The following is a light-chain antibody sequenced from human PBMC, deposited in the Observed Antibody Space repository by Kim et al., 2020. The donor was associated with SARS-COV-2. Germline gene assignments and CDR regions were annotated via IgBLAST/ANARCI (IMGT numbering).Light chain of an antibody. Sequence: EIVMTQSPATLSVSPGERVTLSCRAGQTISTNLAWHQQKPGQPPSLLIYGAATRATGIPARFSGSGSGTEFTLTISSLQSEDFAVYYCQQYDNRPYTFGQGTKLEI. CDR1: QTISTN. J-gene: IGKJ2*01. V-gene: IGKV3-15*01. CDR3: QQYDNRPYT. CDR2: GAA.